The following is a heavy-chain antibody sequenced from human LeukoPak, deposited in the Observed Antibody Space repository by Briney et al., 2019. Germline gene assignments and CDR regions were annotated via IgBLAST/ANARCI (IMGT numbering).Heavy chain of an antibody. CDR3: TKAKYSSLAYFFDF. D-gene: IGHD6-19*01. J-gene: IGHJ4*02. CDR1: GFSFSNFG. V-gene: IGHV3-23*01. Sequence: GGSLRLSCAASGFSFSNFGMSWVRQAPGKGLEWVSGISGSGDRTNYADSMKGRITISRDNSKNTMNLQMNGLRAEDTAVYYCTKAKYSSLAYFFDFWGQGTLVTVSS. CDR2: ISGSGDRT.